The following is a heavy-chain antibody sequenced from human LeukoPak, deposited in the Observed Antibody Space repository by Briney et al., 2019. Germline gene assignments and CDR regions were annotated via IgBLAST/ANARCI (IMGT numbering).Heavy chain of an antibody. CDR2: ISSSGTGT. V-gene: IGHV3-23*01. CDR3: AKDWTWNDILTGSD. Sequence: GGSLRLPCAASGFTFSSYVMIWVRQAPGKGLEWVSVISSSGTGTDYADSVKGRLTISRDNSKKTLYLQMDSLRAEDTAVYYCAKDWTWNDILTGSDWGQGTLVTVS. D-gene: IGHD3-9*01. CDR1: GFTFSSYV. J-gene: IGHJ4*02.